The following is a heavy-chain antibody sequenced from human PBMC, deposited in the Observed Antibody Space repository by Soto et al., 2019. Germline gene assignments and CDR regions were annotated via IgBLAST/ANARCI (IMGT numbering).Heavy chain of an antibody. J-gene: IGHJ4*02. CDR2: ISKDGSDK. V-gene: IGHV3-30*18. CDR3: AKDRSSSWTFDY. CDR1: GVTFNRCG. Sequence: QVRLVESGGGVVQPGRSLRLSCAASGVTFNRCGMHWVRQAPGKGLEWVTFISKDGSDKGYADSVRGRFTISRDNSKNTLYLQMDSLRADDTAVDFCAKDRSSSWTFDYWGQGTLVTGSS. D-gene: IGHD6-13*01.